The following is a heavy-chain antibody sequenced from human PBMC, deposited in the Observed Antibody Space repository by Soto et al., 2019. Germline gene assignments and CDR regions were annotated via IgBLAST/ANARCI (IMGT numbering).Heavy chain of an antibody. V-gene: IGHV3-30*18. Sequence: GGSLRLSCAASGFTFSSYVMHWVRQAPGKGLEWVAVISYDGSNKYYADSVKGRFTISRDNSKNTLYLQMNSLRAEDTAVYYCAKIFGSQFDYWGPGTLVTVSS. D-gene: IGHD3-3*01. J-gene: IGHJ4*02. CDR1: GFTFSSYV. CDR3: AKIFGSQFDY. CDR2: ISYDGSNK.